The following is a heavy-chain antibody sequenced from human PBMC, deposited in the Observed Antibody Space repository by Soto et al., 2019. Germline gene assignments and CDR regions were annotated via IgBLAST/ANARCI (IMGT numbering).Heavy chain of an antibody. CDR2: ISGSGGST. CDR1: GFTFSSYA. J-gene: IGHJ6*02. CDR3: AKDRIAHYYDSSGSNPRYYYGMDV. V-gene: IGHV3-23*01. Sequence: GGSLRLSCAASGFTFSSYAMSWVRQAPGKGLEWVSAISGSGGSTYYADSVKGRFTISRDNSKNTLYLQMNSLRAEDTAVYYCAKDRIAHYYDSSGSNPRYYYGMDVWGQGTTVTVS. D-gene: IGHD3-22*01.